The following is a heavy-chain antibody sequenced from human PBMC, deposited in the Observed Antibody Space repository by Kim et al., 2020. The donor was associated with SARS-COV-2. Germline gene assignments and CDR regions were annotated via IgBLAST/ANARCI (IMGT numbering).Heavy chain of an antibody. CDR3: AKYQVVTARGYFDY. CDR2: IGMSGADT. V-gene: IGHV3-23*01. Sequence: GGSLRLSCAASGFTFSHYAMGWVRQTPGKGLEWVSTIGMSGADTYYPDSVKGRFTISRDNFKNMLYLQMSSLRAEDTAIYYCAKYQVVTARGYFDYWGQG. D-gene: IGHD2-21*02. J-gene: IGHJ4*02. CDR1: GFTFSHYA.